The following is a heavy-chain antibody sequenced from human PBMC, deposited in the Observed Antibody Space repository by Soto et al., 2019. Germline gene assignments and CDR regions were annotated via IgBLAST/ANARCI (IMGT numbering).Heavy chain of an antibody. CDR2: IWYDGSNI. CDR3: ARTPVRGTAMVIRYGMDV. Sequence: QVQLVESGGGVVQPGRSLRLSCTASGFTFSNYGMHWVRQAPGKGLEWVAVIWYDGSNIYYADSVKGRFTISRDNSKHTLYMQMNSLRTEDTAVYYCARTPVRGTAMVIRYGMDVWGQGTTVTVS. V-gene: IGHV3-33*01. D-gene: IGHD5-18*01. J-gene: IGHJ6*02. CDR1: GFTFSNYG.